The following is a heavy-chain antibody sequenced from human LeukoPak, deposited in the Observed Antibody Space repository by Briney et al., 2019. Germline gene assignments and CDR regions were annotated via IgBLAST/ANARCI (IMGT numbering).Heavy chain of an antibody. D-gene: IGHD2-15*01. J-gene: IGHJ4*02. CDR2: ITYDGSDK. V-gene: IGHV3-30*04. CDR1: GFTLSSHS. Sequence: PEESLRLACAASGFTLSSHSMHWVRQAPGKGLEWVAVITYDGSDKYYADSVRGRFTISRDNSKNTLYLQMNSLRGEDTAVYYCTRDGCSGGSRELLYDHWGQGNMVTVSS. CDR3: TRDGCSGGSRELLYDH.